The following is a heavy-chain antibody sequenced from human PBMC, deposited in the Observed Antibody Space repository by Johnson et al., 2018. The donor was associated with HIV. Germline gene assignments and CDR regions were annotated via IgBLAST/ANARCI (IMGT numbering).Heavy chain of an antibody. CDR2: IWYDGSNK. V-gene: IGHV3-33*08. Sequence: VQLVESGGGVVRPGGSLRLSCAASGFTFSSYDMHWVRQATGKGLEWVAVIWYDGSNKYYADSVKGRFTISRDNAKNSLFLQMNSLSAEDTAIYYCARDPPGRAFDIWGQGTMVTVSS. CDR3: ARDPPGRAFDI. CDR1: GFTFSSYD. J-gene: IGHJ3*02.